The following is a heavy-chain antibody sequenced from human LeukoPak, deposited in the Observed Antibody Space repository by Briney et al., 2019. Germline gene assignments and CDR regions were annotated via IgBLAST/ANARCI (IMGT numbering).Heavy chain of an antibody. CDR3: ARTPSTVTTEGAYYYYYMDV. J-gene: IGHJ6*03. CDR2: IYYSGST. D-gene: IGHD4-17*01. Sequence: PSETLSLTCAVSGYSISSGYYWSWIRQPPGKGLEWIGYIYYSGSTNYNPSLKSRVTISVDTSKNQFSLKLSSVTAADTAVYYCARTPSTVTTEGAYYYYYMDVWGKGTTVTVSS. V-gene: IGHV4-61*01. CDR1: GYSISSGYY.